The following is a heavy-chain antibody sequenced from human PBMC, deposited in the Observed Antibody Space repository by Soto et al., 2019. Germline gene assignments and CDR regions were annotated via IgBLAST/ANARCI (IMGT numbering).Heavy chain of an antibody. CDR3: GMIVVVPTFFDY. D-gene: IGHD2-2*01. Sequence: PGGSLRLSCAASRYSFSSYALNWFRQAPGKGLEWVSAINGLDGNTFYADSVKGRFTISSDNSKNTLYLQMNSLSADDTAVYYSGMIVVVPTFFDYWGRGTLVTVSS. CDR1: RYSFSSYA. J-gene: IGHJ4*02. V-gene: IGHV3-23*01. CDR2: INGLDGNT.